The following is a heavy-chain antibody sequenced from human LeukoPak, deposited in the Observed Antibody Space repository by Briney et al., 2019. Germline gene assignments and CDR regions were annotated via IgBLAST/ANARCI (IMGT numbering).Heavy chain of an antibody. CDR3: ARGCTSTSCYSHFDY. CDR2: ISAYNGNT. J-gene: IGHJ4*02. CDR1: GYTFTSYG. Sequence: ASVEVSCKASGYTFTSYGISWVRQAPGQGLEGMGWISAYNGNTNYAQTPQRRVTMTTDTSTSTAYMELSSLRSEDTAVYYCARGCTSTSCYSHFDYWGQGTLVTVSS. D-gene: IGHD2-2*01. V-gene: IGHV1-18*01.